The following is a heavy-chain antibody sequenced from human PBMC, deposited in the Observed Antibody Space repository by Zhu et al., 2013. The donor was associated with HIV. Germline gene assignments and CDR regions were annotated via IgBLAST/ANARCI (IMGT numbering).Heavy chain of an antibody. CDR2: INPDSGGT. J-gene: IGHJ6*02. Sequence: QKQLVQSGAEVRRPGASVKVACKASGYTFSTYSIHWVRQAPGQGLEWMGRINPDSGGTHSAQNFQGRVTMTRDTSISTAYMELTRLKFDDTAIYYCASETDTSRFYYYGLDVVGAPGPRSPS. CDR1: GYTFSTYS. D-gene: IGHD2-2*01. CDR3: ASETDTSRFYYYGLDV. V-gene: IGHV1-2*02.